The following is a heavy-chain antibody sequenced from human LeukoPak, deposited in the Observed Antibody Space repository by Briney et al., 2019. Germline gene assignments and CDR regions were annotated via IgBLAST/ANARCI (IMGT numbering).Heavy chain of an antibody. J-gene: IGHJ4*02. CDR1: GYSISSGYY. Sequence: PSETLSLTCTVSGYSISSGYYWGWIRQPPGKGLEWIGHIYHSGDTYYNPSLKSRVTMSVDTSKNQFSLKLSSVTAADTAVYYCARDRYYYDSSGEKALDYWGQGTLVTVSS. V-gene: IGHV4-38-2*02. D-gene: IGHD3-22*01. CDR3: ARDRYYYDSSGEKALDY. CDR2: IYHSGDT.